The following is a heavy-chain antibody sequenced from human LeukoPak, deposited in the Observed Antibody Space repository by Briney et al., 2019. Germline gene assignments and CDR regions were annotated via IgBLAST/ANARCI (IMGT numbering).Heavy chain of an antibody. Sequence: GGSLRLSCAASGFTFSSYAMSWVRQAPGKGLEWVSVIYSGGSTYYADSVKGRFTISRDNSKNTLYLQMNSLRAEDTAVYYCATGQPGYSSGWYFFDYWGQGTLVTVSS. CDR3: ATGQPGYSSGWYFFDY. J-gene: IGHJ4*02. V-gene: IGHV3-66*01. CDR2: IYSGGST. CDR1: GFTFSSYA. D-gene: IGHD6-19*01.